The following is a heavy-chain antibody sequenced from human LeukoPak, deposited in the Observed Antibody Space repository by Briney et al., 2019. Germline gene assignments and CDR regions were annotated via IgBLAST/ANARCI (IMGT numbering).Heavy chain of an antibody. Sequence: ASVKVSCKASGYTFTGYHMHWGRQAPGQGRKWMGRINPNSGDTNYAQKFQGRVTMTRDTSISTAYMELSRLRSDDTAVYYCARVHCSSTSCYLNRFDPWGQGTLATVSS. CDR3: ARVHCSSTSCYLNRFDP. J-gene: IGHJ5*02. CDR1: GYTFTGYH. D-gene: IGHD2-2*01. CDR2: INPNSGDT. V-gene: IGHV1-2*06.